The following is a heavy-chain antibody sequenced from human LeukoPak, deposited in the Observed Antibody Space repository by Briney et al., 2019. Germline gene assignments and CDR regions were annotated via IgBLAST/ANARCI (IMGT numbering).Heavy chain of an antibody. CDR1: GASISSNN. Sequence: ETLSLTCAVSGASISSNNWWWSWVRQAPGKGLEWVSAISGSGGSTYYADSVKGRFTISRDNSKNTLYLQMNSLRAEDTAVYYRAKAPTGQLDPSYGMDVWGQGTTVTVSS. D-gene: IGHD6-13*01. V-gene: IGHV3-23*01. J-gene: IGHJ6*02. CDR3: AKAPTGQLDPSYGMDV. CDR2: ISGSGGST.